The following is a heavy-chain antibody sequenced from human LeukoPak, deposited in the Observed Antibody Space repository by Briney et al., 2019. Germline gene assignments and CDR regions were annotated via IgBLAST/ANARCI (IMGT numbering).Heavy chain of an antibody. CDR3: ARGVVVTDSNWYFDL. CDR1: GFTVSSNY. D-gene: IGHD2-21*02. Sequence: GGSLRLSCAASGFTVSSNYMSWVRQAPGKGLEWVSVIYSGGSTYYADSVKGRFTISRDNSKNTLYLQMNSLRVEDTAVYYCARGVVVTDSNWYFDLWGRGTLVTVSS. CDR2: IYSGGST. J-gene: IGHJ2*01. V-gene: IGHV3-53*01.